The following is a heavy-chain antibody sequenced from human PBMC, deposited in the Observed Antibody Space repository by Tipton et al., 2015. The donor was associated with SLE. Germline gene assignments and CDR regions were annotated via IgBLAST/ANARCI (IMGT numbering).Heavy chain of an antibody. D-gene: IGHD3-3*01. CDR3: ARTAFWSGYWYFQP. J-gene: IGHJ1*01. Sequence: GLVKPSGTLSLTCTVSGGSISSSSYYWGWIRQPPGKGLEWIGSIYYSGRTKYNPSLKSRVTISVDTSKNQFSLNLSSVTAADTAVYYCARTAFWSGYWYFQPWGQGSLVTVSS. V-gene: IGHV4-39*07. CDR2: IYYSGRT. CDR1: GGSISSSSYY.